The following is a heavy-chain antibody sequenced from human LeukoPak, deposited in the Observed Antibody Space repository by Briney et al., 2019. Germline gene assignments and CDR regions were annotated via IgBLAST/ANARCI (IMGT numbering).Heavy chain of an antibody. CDR3: ARARGYSYGYDY. V-gene: IGHV4-59*01. CDR1: GGSISSYY. Sequence: KASETLSLTCTVPGGSISSYYWSWIRQPPGKGLEWIGYIDYSGSTNYNPSLKSRVTISVDTSKNQFSLKLSSVTAADTAVYYCARARGYSYGYDYWGQGSLVIVSS. J-gene: IGHJ4*02. D-gene: IGHD5-18*01. CDR2: IDYSGST.